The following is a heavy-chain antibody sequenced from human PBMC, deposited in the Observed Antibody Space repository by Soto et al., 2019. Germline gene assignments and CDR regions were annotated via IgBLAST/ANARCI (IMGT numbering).Heavy chain of an antibody. Sequence: SETLSLTCAVYGGSFSDHFWTWIRQAPGEDLEWIGEVNHSGTTNYKPSLKSRATVSADTSKNQFSLQLNSVTPEDTAVYYCAREVAGGSYSNYPGGPFDYWGQGTLVTVSS. J-gene: IGHJ4*02. V-gene: IGHV4-34*01. CDR2: VNHSGTT. CDR1: GGSFSDHF. D-gene: IGHD4-4*01. CDR3: AREVAGGSYSNYPGGPFDY.